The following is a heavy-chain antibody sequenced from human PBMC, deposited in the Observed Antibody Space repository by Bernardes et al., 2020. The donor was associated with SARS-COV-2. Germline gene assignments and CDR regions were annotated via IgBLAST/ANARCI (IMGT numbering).Heavy chain of an antibody. J-gene: IGHJ6*01. D-gene: IGHD2-15*01. CDR3: ARHVLAATPEHYYGMDV. Sequence: SETLSLTCTVSGGSISSYYWSWIRQPPGKGLEWVGSIYSSGTTNYNPSLKSRFTISVNTSKNQFSLKLSSVTAADPAVYYCARHVLAATPEHYYGMDVWGQGTTVTVSS. CDR2: IYSSGTT. V-gene: IGHV4-59*08. CDR1: GGSISSYY.